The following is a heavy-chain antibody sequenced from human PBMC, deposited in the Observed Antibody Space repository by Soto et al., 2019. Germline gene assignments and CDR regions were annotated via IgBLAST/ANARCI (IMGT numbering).Heavy chain of an antibody. CDR2: IYPTGST. J-gene: IGHJ5*02. V-gene: IGHV4-4*07. D-gene: IGHD6-6*01. Sequence: LSLTCTVSGDSFSNYYCNWVRKSAGKGLEWIGRIYPTGSTTYNPSLKSRLTMSVDTSKNQFSLRLTSMTAADTAIYYCAKDLTRQLAYWLDPWGQGTQVTVSS. CDR3: AKDLTRQLAYWLDP. CDR1: GDSFSNYY.